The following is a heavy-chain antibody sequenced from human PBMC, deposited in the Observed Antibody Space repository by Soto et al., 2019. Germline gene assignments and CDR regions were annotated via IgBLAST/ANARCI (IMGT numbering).Heavy chain of an antibody. V-gene: IGHV1-69*13. D-gene: IGHD3-10*01. CDR2: IIPIFGTA. CDR3: ARDSGYYYGSGSSFPIPDIDLFPLNGMDV. Sequence: SVKVSCKASGGTFSSYAISWVRQAPGQGLEWMGGIIPIFGTANYAQKFQGRVTITADESTSTAYMELSSLRSEDTAVYYCARDSGYYYGSGSSFPIPDIDLFPLNGMDVWGQGTTVTVSS. J-gene: IGHJ6*02. CDR1: GGTFSSYA.